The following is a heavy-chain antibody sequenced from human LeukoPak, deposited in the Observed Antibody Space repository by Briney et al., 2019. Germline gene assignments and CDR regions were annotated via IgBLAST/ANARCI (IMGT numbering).Heavy chain of an antibody. Sequence: PGGSLRLSCAASGFTFDDYAMHWVRQAPGKGLEWVSGISWNSGSIGYADSVKGRFTISRDNAKNSLYLQMNSLRAEDTALYYCAKDSYYDFRSGYFTFDYWGQGTLVTVSS. CDR3: AKDSYYDFRSGYFTFDY. CDR1: GFTFDDYA. V-gene: IGHV3-9*01. D-gene: IGHD3-3*01. CDR2: ISWNSGSI. J-gene: IGHJ4*02.